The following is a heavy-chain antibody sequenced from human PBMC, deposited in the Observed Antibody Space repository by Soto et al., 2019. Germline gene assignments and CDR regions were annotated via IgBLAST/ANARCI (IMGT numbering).Heavy chain of an antibody. V-gene: IGHV1-18*01. CDR1: GYTFTSYG. CDR2: ISAYNGNT. Sequence: GASVKVSCKASGYTFTSYGISWVRQAPGQGLEWMGWISAYNGNTNYAQKLQGRVTMTTDTSTSTAYMELRSLRSDDTAVYYCARDPEGYCSGGSCYSGVTTIYYGMDVWGQGTTVTISS. D-gene: IGHD2-15*01. CDR3: ARDPEGYCSGGSCYSGVTTIYYGMDV. J-gene: IGHJ6*02.